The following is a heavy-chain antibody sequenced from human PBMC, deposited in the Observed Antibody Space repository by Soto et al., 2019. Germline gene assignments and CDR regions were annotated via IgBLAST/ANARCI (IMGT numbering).Heavy chain of an antibody. V-gene: IGHV4-30-2*01. CDR3: AAGGGLPRYY. CDR2: IYHSGST. CDR1: GGSISSGGYS. D-gene: IGHD5-12*01. J-gene: IGHJ4*02. Sequence: QLQLQESGSGLVKPSQTLSLTCAVSGGSISSGGYSWSWIREPPGKGLEWIGYIYHSGSTYYNPSLKSRVNISVDRSKNQFSLKLSSATAADTAVYYCAAGGGLPRYYWGQGTLVTVSS.